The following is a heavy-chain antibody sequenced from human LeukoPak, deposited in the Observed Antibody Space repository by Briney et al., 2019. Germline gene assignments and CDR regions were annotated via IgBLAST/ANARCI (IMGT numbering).Heavy chain of an antibody. D-gene: IGHD4-17*01. Sequence: GASVKVSCKASGYTFTGYYMHWVRQAPGQGLEWMGWINPNSGGTNYAQKFQGRVTMTRDTSISTAYMELSRLRSDDTAVYYCARSTTVTHYWYFDLSGRGTLATVSS. V-gene: IGHV1-2*02. CDR2: INPNSGGT. CDR1: GYTFTGYY. J-gene: IGHJ2*01. CDR3: ARSTTVTHYWYFDL.